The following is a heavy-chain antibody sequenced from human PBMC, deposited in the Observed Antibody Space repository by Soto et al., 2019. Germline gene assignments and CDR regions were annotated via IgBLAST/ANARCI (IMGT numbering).Heavy chain of an antibody. CDR1: GFTFSSYA. CDR2: ISGSGGST. J-gene: IGHJ4*02. CDR3: AKRLQIAAAGKAIDSFDY. V-gene: IGHV3-23*01. Sequence: PGGSLRLSCAASGFTFSSYAMSWVRQAPGKGLEWVSAISGSGGSTYYADSVKGRFTISRDNSKNTLYLQMNSLRAEDTAVYYCAKRLQIAAAGKAIDSFDYWGQGTLVTVSS. D-gene: IGHD6-13*01.